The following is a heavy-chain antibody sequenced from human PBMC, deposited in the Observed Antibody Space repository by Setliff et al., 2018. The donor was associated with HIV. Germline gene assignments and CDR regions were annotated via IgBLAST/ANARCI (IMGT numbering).Heavy chain of an antibody. D-gene: IGHD3-10*01. CDR3: ARDEPTGTYYDFDY. Sequence: PGGSLRLSCAASGFTFSSYWMSWVRQAPGKGLEWVANINQNGREKYYVDSVKGRFTISRDNAKDSLHLQMNSLRVEDTAVYYCARDEPTGTYYDFDYWGQGTLVTVSS. J-gene: IGHJ4*02. CDR2: INQNGREK. CDR1: GFTFSSYW. V-gene: IGHV3-7*01.